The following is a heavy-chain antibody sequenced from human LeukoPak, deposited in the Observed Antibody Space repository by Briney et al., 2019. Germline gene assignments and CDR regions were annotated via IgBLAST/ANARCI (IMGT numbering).Heavy chain of an antibody. D-gene: IGHD3-22*01. CDR3: AKETYDSSGYYFAYFDY. CDR2: VSYDGSLK. CDR1: GFTFSSFG. V-gene: IGHV3-30*18. Sequence: GGSLRLSCAASGFTFSSFGMHWVRQAPGKGLGWVAIVSYDGSLKYYADSVKGRFTISRDNSKNTLYLQISSLRVEDTAVYYCAKETYDSSGYYFAYFDYWGQGTLVTVSA. J-gene: IGHJ4*02.